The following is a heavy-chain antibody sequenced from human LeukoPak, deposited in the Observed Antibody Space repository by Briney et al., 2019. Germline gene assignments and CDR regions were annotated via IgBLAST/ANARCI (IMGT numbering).Heavy chain of an antibody. CDR3: ARAEDYGDLPGALDY. Sequence: ASVKVSCKASGYTFTSYGISWVRQAPGQGLEWMGWISAYNGNTNYAQKLQGRVTMTTDTSTSTAYVELRSLRSDDTAVYYCARAEDYGDLPGALDYWGQGTLVTVSS. D-gene: IGHD4-17*01. V-gene: IGHV1-18*01. CDR1: GYTFTSYG. J-gene: IGHJ4*02. CDR2: ISAYNGNT.